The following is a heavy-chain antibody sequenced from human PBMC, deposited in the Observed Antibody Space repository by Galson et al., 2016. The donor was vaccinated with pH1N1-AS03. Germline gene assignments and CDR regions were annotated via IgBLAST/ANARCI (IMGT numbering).Heavy chain of an antibody. V-gene: IGHV3-74*01. Sequence: SLRLSCAASGISLSSSWMHWVRQAPGRGLVWVSGINGVGSSIKYADAVKGRFTISRDNAKNMLYLQMNSLRADDAAVYYCVRGYDDSGPDDHRLFDSWGQGTQVTVSS. D-gene: IGHD3-22*01. CDR1: GISLSSSW. CDR2: INGVGSSI. J-gene: IGHJ5*01. CDR3: VRGYDDSGPDDHRLFDS.